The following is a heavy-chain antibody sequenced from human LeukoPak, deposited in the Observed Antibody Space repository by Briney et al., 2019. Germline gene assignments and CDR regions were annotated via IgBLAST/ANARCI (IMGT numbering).Heavy chain of an antibody. V-gene: IGHV3-9*01. J-gene: IGHJ4*02. CDR3: AKDYGDYGDYRRSDC. D-gene: IGHD4-17*01. CDR2: ISWNSGSI. CDR1: GFTFDDYA. Sequence: GRSLRLSCAASGFTFDDYAMHWVRQPPGKGLEWVSGISWNSGSIGYADSVKGRFTISRDNAKNSLYLQMNSLRAEDTALYYCAKDYGDYGDYRRSDCWGQGTPVTVSS.